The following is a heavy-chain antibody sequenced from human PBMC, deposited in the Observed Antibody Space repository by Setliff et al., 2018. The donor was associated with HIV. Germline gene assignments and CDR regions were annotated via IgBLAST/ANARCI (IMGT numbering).Heavy chain of an antibody. CDR2: ISGSGGST. V-gene: IGHV3-23*01. D-gene: IGHD6-19*01. J-gene: IGHJ2*01. Sequence: GGSLRLSCAPSGFTFSSYYMSWVRQAPGKGLEWVSAISGSGGSTYYADSVKGRFTISRDNSKNTLYLQMNSLRAEDTAVYYCAKGLAVAEDWYFDLWGRGTLVTVSS. CDR3: AKGLAVAEDWYFDL. CDR1: GFTFSSYY.